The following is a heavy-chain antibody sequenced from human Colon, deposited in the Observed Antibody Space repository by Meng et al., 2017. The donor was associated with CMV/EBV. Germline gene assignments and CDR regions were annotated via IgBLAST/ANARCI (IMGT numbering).Heavy chain of an antibody. CDR1: GYTFTDYY. Sequence: ASVKVSCKSSGYTFTDYYIHWVRQAPGQGLEWMGWTDPKSGGTKYPQAFQGRVTMSSDTSMTTAYLDISGLRSDDTAIYYCARSEFWNSFYKHIDFDSWGQGTLVTVSS. CDR3: ARSEFWNSFYKHIDFDS. J-gene: IGHJ4*02. CDR2: TDPKSGGT. V-gene: IGHV1-2*02. D-gene: IGHD3/OR15-3a*01.